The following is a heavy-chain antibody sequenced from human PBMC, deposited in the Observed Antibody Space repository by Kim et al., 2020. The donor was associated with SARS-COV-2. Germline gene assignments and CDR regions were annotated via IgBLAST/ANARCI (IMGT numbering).Heavy chain of an antibody. J-gene: IGHJ4*02. CDR3: ARGGAVLRFLEWLSSYFDY. Sequence: ASVKVSCKASGYTFSNYAMHWVRQAPGQRLEWMGWINAGSGNTEYSQKFQGRLIITRDTSASTAYMELRSLRSEDTAVYYCARGGAVLRFLEWLSSYFDYWGQGTLVTVSS. V-gene: IGHV1-3*01. D-gene: IGHD3-3*01. CDR1: GYTFSNYA. CDR2: INAGSGNT.